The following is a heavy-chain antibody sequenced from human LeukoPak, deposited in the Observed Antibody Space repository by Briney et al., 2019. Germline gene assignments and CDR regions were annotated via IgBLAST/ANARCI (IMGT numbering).Heavy chain of an antibody. Sequence: QPGGSLRLSCVASGISFSRGWMSWVRQAPGKGLEWVAKIKEDGREKYYVDSVNGRFTISRDNAKNSLYLQMNSLRAEDTAVYFCARDGYFYAWDYWGQGTLVTVSS. D-gene: IGHD2/OR15-2a*01. CDR3: ARDGYFYAWDY. CDR2: IKEDGREK. CDR1: GISFSRGW. V-gene: IGHV3-7*01. J-gene: IGHJ4*02.